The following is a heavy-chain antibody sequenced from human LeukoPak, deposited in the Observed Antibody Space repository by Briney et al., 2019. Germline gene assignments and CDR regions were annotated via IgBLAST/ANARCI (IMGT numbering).Heavy chain of an antibody. CDR3: AREKGSGWYFFDY. V-gene: IGHV1-18*01. CDR1: GYIFTNYG. D-gene: IGHD6-19*01. J-gene: IGHJ4*02. CDR2: ISGYNGNT. Sequence: ASVKVSCKASGYIFTNYGISWVRQAPGQGREWMGWISGYNGNTNYAQKVQGRVTMTADTSSTTVYMELRSLTSDDTAMYYCAREKGSGWYFFDYWGQGTPVTVSS.